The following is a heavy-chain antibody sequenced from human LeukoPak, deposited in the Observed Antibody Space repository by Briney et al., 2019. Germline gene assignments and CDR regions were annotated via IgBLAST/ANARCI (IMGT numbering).Heavy chain of an antibody. CDR2: IYYSGST. D-gene: IGHD6-19*01. CDR1: GGSISSGGYY. V-gene: IGHV4-31*03. CDR3: ARHGWHAWYFDL. Sequence: TLSLTCTVSGGSISSGGYYWSWIRQHPGKGLEWIGYIYYSGSTYYNPSLKSRVTISVDTSKNQFSLKLSSVTAADTAVYYCARHGWHAWYFDLWGRGTLVTVSS. J-gene: IGHJ2*01.